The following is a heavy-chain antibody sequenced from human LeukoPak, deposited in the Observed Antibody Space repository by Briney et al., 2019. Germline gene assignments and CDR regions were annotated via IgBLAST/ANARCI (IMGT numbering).Heavy chain of an antibody. V-gene: IGHV1-46*01. Sequence: ASVKVSCKASGYTFTSHYMHWVRQAPGQGLEWMGIINPSGGSTSYAQKFQGRVTMTRDTSTSTVYMELSSLRSEDTAVYYCAKDLNSTYNYDSSGYEDAFDIWGQGTMVTVSS. CDR3: AKDLNSTYNYDSSGYEDAFDI. D-gene: IGHD3-22*01. J-gene: IGHJ3*02. CDR2: INPSGGST. CDR1: GYTFTSHY.